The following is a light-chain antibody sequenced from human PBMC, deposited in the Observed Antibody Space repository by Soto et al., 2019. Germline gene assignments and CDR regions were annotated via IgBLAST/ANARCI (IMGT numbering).Light chain of an antibody. Sequence: EIVMTQSPATLSVSPGESAPLSCRASQSVSSNLAWYQQKPGQAPSLLIYGASNRATGIPDRFSGSGSGTDFTLTISRLEPEDFAVYYCQQYGSSGTFGQGTKVEIK. V-gene: IGKV3-20*01. CDR2: GAS. J-gene: IGKJ1*01. CDR3: QQYGSSGT. CDR1: QSVSSN.